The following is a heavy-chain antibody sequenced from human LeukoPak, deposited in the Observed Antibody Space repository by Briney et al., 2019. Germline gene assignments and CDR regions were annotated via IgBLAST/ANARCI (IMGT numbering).Heavy chain of an antibody. D-gene: IGHD3-22*01. J-gene: IGHJ5*02. CDR2: IYHSGNT. V-gene: IGHV4-38-2*02. Sequence: SETLSLTCTVSGYSISSGYYWGWIRQPPGKGLEWIGSIYHSGNTYYNPSLKSRVTISVDTSKNQFSLKLSSVTAADTAVYYCARGGPYYYDSSGYQGPWFDPWGQGTLVTVSS. CDR3: ARGGPYYYDSSGYQGPWFDP. CDR1: GYSISSGYY.